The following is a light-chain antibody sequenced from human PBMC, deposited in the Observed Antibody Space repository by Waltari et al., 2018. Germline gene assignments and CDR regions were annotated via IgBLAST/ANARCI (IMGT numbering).Light chain of an antibody. V-gene: IGKV3-20*01. CDR3: QQYDASSVT. Sequence: CRASQSISGSWLAWYQQKPGQAPRLLMYGASSRATAIPDRFSGSGSVTDFTLTISRLEPEDFAVYYCQQYDASSVTFGGGTKVEIK. CDR1: QSISGSW. CDR2: GAS. J-gene: IGKJ4*01.